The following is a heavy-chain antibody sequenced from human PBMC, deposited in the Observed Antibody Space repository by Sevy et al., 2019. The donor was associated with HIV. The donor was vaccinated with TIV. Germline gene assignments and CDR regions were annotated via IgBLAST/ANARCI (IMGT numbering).Heavy chain of an antibody. D-gene: IGHD3-10*01. CDR3: AREFLWVGGSIVRSEAFDI. J-gene: IGHJ3*02. CDR2: INPNSGGT. Sequence: ASVKVSCKASGYTFTGYYIHWARQAPGQGLEWMGWINPNSGGTNFAQKFQGRVTMTRDTSISTAYMELSGLRSDDTGVYYCAREFLWVGGSIVRSEAFDIWGQGTVVTVSS. V-gene: IGHV1-2*02. CDR1: GYTFTGYY.